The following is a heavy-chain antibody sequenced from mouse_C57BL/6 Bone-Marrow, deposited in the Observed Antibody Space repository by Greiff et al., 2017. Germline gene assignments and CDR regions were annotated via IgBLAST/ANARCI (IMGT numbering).Heavy chain of an antibody. CDR2: IYPRSGNT. V-gene: IGHV1-81*01. CDR3: ASPYGSSHPH. Sequence: LVESGAELARPGASVKLSCKASGYTFTSYGISWVKQRTGQGLEWIGAIYPRSGNTYYNEKFKGKATLTADKSSSTAYMELRSLTSEDSAVYFCASPYGSSHPHWGQGTSVTVSS. D-gene: IGHD1-1*01. CDR1: GYTFTSYG. J-gene: IGHJ4*01.